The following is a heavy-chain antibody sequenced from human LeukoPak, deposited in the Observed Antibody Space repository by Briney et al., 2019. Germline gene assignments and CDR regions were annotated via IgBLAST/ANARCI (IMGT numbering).Heavy chain of an antibody. Sequence: PGRSPRLSCAASGFAFSSYGMHWVRQAPGKGLEWVAVISYDGSNKYYADSVKGRFTISRDNSKNTLYLQMNSLRAEDTAVYYCAKSWGIAAAGRGQYFDYWGQGTLVTVSS. CDR1: GFAFSSYG. V-gene: IGHV3-30*18. D-gene: IGHD6-13*01. CDR2: ISYDGSNK. J-gene: IGHJ4*02. CDR3: AKSWGIAAAGRGQYFDY.